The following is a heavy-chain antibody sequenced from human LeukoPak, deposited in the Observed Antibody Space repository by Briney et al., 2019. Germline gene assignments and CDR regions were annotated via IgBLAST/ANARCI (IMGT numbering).Heavy chain of an antibody. V-gene: IGHV3-30*18. CDR1: GFTFSSYG. J-gene: IGHJ4*02. Sequence: GGSLRLSCAASGFTFSSYGMHWVRQAPGKGLEWVAVISYDGSNKYYADSVKGRFTISRDNSKNTLYLQMNSLRAEDTAVYYCAKDALCGGSCRPSWGQGTLVTVSS. CDR3: AKDALCGGSCRPS. CDR2: ISYDGSNK. D-gene: IGHD2-15*01.